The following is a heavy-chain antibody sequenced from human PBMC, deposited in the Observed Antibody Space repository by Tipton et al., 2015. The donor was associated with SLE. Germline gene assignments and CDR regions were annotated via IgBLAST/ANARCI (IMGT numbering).Heavy chain of an antibody. CDR1: GSAISRSVYS. Sequence: TLSLTCTVSGSAISRSVYSRGSIRLHPGQVLEWIGYIYYRGSTYYNPSLKSRVTISVDTSKNQFSLKLSSVTAADTAVYYCARDPYFGCYRGVYDWGQGT. V-gene: IGHV4-31*03. CDR3: ARDPYFGCYRGVYD. D-gene: IGHD2-15*01. J-gene: IGHJ1*01. CDR2: IYYRGST.